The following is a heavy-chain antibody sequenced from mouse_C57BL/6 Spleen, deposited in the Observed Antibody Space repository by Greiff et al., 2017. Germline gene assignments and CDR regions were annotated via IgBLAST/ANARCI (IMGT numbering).Heavy chain of an antibody. CDR2: IRNSANGYTS. D-gene: IGHD3-2*01. J-gene: IGHJ3*01. Sequence: EVQVVESGGGLVQPGGSLSLSCAASGFTFTDYYMSWVRQTPGQALEWMGFIRNSANGYTSEQSVSVKGRFTISRDNSQSFLYLQMNALRADDSATCYCAQTAHASGFAYWGQGTLVTVSA. CDR1: GFTFTDYY. V-gene: IGHV7-3*01. CDR3: AQTAHASGFAY.